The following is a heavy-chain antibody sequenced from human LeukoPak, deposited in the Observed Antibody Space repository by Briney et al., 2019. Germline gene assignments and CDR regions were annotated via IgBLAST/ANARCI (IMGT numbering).Heavy chain of an antibody. CDR3: ARRLYGSGSSNAFDI. Sequence: SGPTLVNPTQTLTLTCTFSGFSLSTDGVSVSWVRQPPGKALEWLARIDWDDDKYYSASLKTRLTISKDTSKNQVVLTMTNMDPVDTATYYCARRLYGSGSSNAFDIWGHGTMVTVSS. CDR2: IDWDDDK. CDR1: GFSLSTDGVS. J-gene: IGHJ3*02. D-gene: IGHD3-10*01. V-gene: IGHV2-70*11.